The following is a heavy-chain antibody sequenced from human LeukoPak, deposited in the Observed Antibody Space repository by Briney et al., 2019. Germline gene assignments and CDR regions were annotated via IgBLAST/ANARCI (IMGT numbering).Heavy chain of an antibody. V-gene: IGHV4-59*01. CDR2: IYYSGST. CDR3: ARERLAAAGSSTFDY. D-gene: IGHD6-13*01. J-gene: IGHJ4*02. Sequence: PSETLSLTCTVSGGSISSYYWSWIRQPPGKGLEWIGYIYYSGSTNYNPSLKSRVTISVDTSKNQFSLKLSSVTAADTAVYYCARERLAAAGSSTFDYWGQGTLVTVSS. CDR1: GGSISSYY.